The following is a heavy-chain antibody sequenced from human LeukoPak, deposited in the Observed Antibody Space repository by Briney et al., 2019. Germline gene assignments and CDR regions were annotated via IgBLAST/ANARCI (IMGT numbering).Heavy chain of an antibody. D-gene: IGHD2-15*01. CDR2: IYTSGST. Sequence: SETLSLTCTVSGGSISSYYWSWIRQPAGKGLEWIGRIYTSGSTNYNPSLKSRVTMSVDTSKNQFSLKLSSVTAADTAVYYCARVGCSGGSCYWSDYWGQGTLVTVSS. V-gene: IGHV4-4*07. CDR3: ARVGCSGGSCYWSDY. CDR1: GGSISSYY. J-gene: IGHJ4*02.